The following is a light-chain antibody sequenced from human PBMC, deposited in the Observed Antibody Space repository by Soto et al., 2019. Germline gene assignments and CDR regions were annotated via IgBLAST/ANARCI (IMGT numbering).Light chain of an antibody. Sequence: EFREAPECRSLSSREQSTHSCRASQSVSSYLAWYQQKPGQAPRLLIYDASNRATGIPARFSGSWSGTDFTHTISILEPEDFAVYYWQQRSNWPPITFGQGTRLEIK. J-gene: IGKJ5*01. CDR1: QSVSSY. CDR3: QQRSNWPPIT. V-gene: IGKV3-11*01. CDR2: DAS.